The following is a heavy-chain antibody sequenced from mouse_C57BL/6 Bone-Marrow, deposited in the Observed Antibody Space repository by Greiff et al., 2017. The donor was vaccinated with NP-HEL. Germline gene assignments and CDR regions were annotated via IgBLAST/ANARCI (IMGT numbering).Heavy chain of an antibody. V-gene: IGHV1-74*01. CDR3: AMDGNYSYWYFDV. J-gene: IGHJ1*03. Sequence: QVQLQQSGAELVKPGASVKVSCKASGYTFTSYWMHWVKQRPGQGLEWIGRIHPSDSDTNYNQKFKGKATLTVDKSSSIAYMQLSSLTSEDSAVYYCAMDGNYSYWYFDVWGTGTTVTVSS. CDR1: GYTFTSYW. CDR2: IHPSDSDT. D-gene: IGHD2-1*01.